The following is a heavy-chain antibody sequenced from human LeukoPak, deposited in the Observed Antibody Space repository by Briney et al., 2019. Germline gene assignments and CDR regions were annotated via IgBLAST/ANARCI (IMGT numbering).Heavy chain of an antibody. D-gene: IGHD5-12*01. CDR2: INPNSGGT. CDR3: ASGYDPPPYYYYYGMDV. CDR1: GYTFTGYY. Sequence: ASVKVSCKASGYTFTGYYMHWVRQAPGQGLEWMGWINPNSGGTNYAQKFQGRVTMTRDTSISTAYMELSRLRSDDTAVYYCASGYDPPPYYYYYGMDVWGRGTTVTVSS. J-gene: IGHJ6*02. V-gene: IGHV1-2*02.